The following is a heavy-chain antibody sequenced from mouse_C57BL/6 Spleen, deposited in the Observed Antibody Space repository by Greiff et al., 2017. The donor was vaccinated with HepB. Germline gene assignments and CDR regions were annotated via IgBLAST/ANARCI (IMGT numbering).Heavy chain of an antibody. Sequence: VQLLPSGPELVQPGASVKLSCSASGFAFRSSWLNWVMHWPGKGLEWIGRIYPGDGDTNYNGKFKGKATLTADKSSSTAYMQLSSLTSEDSAVYFCARGGLRPPFDYWGQGTTLTVSS. V-gene: IGHV1-82*01. J-gene: IGHJ2*01. D-gene: IGHD2-4*01. CDR3: ARGGLRPPFDY. CDR1: GFAFRSSW. CDR2: IYPGDGDT.